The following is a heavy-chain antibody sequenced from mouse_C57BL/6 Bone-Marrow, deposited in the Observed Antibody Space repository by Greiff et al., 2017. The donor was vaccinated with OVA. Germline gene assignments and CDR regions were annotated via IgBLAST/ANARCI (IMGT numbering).Heavy chain of an antibody. V-gene: IGHV1-81*01. CDR2: IYPRSGNT. D-gene: IGHD1-1*01. CDR3: ARRAYYGSSPAWFAY. Sequence: VQLQQSGAELARPGASVKLSCKASGYTFTSYGISWVKQRTGQGLEWIGEIYPRSGNTYYNEKFKGKATLPADKSSSTAYMELRSLTSEDSAVYFCARRAYYGSSPAWFAYWGQGTLVTVSA. CDR1: GYTFTSYG. J-gene: IGHJ3*01.